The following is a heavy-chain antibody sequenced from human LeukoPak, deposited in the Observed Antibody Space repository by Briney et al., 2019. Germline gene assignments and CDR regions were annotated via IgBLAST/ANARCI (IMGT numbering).Heavy chain of an antibody. CDR3: ARHTDSSPIFDY. Sequence: SETLSLTCTVSGGSISSYYWSWIRQPPGKGLEWIGYIYYSGSTNYNPSLKSRVTISVDTSKNQFSLKLSSVTAADTAVYYCARHTDSSPIFDYWGQGTLVTVSS. V-gene: IGHV4-59*01. CDR2: IYYSGST. D-gene: IGHD6-13*01. J-gene: IGHJ4*02. CDR1: GGSISSYY.